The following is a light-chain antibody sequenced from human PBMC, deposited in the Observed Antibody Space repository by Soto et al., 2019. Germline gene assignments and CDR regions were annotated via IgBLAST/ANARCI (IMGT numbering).Light chain of an antibody. J-gene: IGKJ2*01. CDR3: QPTYSTLPYT. CDR1: QSISSY. CDR2: AAS. V-gene: IGKV1-39*01. Sequence: DIQMTQSPSSLSASVGDRVTITCRASQSISSYLNWYQQKPGKAPKLLIYAASSLQSGVPSRFTGSGSGTDFTLTISSLQPEDFATYYCQPTYSTLPYTFGQGTKLEI.